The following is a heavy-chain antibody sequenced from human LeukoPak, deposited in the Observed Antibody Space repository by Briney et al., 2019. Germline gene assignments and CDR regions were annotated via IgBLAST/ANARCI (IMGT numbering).Heavy chain of an antibody. Sequence: GGSLRLSCAASGFTFSSYWMSWVRQAPGKGLEWVANIKQDGSEKYYVDSVKGRFTISRDNAKNSLYLQMNSLRAEDTAVYYCARAPPLAGNTHLVDYWGQGTLVTVSS. V-gene: IGHV3-7*01. CDR2: IKQDGSEK. CDR1: GFTFSSYW. D-gene: IGHD2-15*01. J-gene: IGHJ4*02. CDR3: ARAPPLAGNTHLVDY.